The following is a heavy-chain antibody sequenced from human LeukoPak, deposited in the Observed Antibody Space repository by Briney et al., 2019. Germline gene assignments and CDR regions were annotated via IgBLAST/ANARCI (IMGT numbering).Heavy chain of an antibody. D-gene: IGHD4-17*01. CDR1: GXTFSSFG. CDR3: AKDASTVTLHADY. CDR2: LSYDGSNN. J-gene: IGHJ4*02. Sequence: SGGSLRLSCAASGXTFSSFGMHWVRQAPGKGLEWVAVLSYDGSNNYYADSVKGRFTISRDNSKNTLYLQMNSLRAEDTAVYYCAKDASTVTLHADYWGQGTLVTVSS. V-gene: IGHV3-30*18.